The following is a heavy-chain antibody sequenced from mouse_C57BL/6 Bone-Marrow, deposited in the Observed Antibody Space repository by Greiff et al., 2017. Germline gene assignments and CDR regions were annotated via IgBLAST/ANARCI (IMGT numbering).Heavy chain of an antibody. CDR1: GFNIKDDY. V-gene: IGHV14-4*01. CDR3: TTYAMDD. CDR2: IDPENGDT. J-gene: IGHJ4*01. Sequence: EVQLQQSGAELVRPGASVKLSCTASGFNIKDDYMHWVKQRPEQGLEWIGWIDPENGDTEYASKFQGKATITADTASNTAYLQLSSLTSEDTAVYYCTTYAMDDWGQGTSVTVSS.